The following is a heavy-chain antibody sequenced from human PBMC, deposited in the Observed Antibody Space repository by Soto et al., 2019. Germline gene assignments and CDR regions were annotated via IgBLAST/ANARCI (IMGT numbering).Heavy chain of an antibody. Sequence: ASVKVSCKASGYTFTSYDIYWVRQATGQGLEWMGWMNPNTGNSGYAQKFQGRVTVTSDTSINTVYMELSSLRSEDTAVYYCARRAETNGWNGFGADKYYFDFWGQGTLVTVSS. D-gene: IGHD1-1*01. J-gene: IGHJ4*02. CDR3: ARRAETNGWNGFGADKYYFDF. V-gene: IGHV1-8*01. CDR1: GYTFTSYD. CDR2: MNPNTGNS.